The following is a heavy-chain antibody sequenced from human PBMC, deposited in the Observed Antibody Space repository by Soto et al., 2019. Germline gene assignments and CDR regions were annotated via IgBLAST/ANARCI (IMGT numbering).Heavy chain of an antibody. CDR1: GFTFSSYA. V-gene: IGHV3-23*01. CDR2: ISGSGGST. Sequence: PGGSLRLSCAASGFTFSSYAMSWVRQAPGKGLEWVSAISGSGGSTYYADSVKGRFTISRDNSKNTLYLQMNSLRAEDTTVYYCAKDPYSNEYYYMDAWGKGTTVTVSS. D-gene: IGHD2-21*01. J-gene: IGHJ6*03. CDR3: AKDPYSNEYYYMDA.